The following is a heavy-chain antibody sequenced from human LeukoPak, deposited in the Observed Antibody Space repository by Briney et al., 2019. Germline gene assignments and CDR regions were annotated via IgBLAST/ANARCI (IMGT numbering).Heavy chain of an antibody. D-gene: IGHD5-24*01. Sequence: GGSLRLSCEVSGLNFNTHAMNWVRQAPGKGLEWVSAVSHSGTDTYCADSVKGRFTISRDNSKNTLYLQMSSLRAEDTALYYCAKAIGGRRLQPYLWGQGTLVTVSS. V-gene: IGHV3-23*01. CDR3: AKAIGGRRLQPYL. CDR2: VSHSGTDT. CDR1: GLNFNTHA. J-gene: IGHJ5*02.